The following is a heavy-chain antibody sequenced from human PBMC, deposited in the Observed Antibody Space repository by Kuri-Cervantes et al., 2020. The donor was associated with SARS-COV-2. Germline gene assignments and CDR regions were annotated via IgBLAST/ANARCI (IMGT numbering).Heavy chain of an antibody. CDR1: GGSISSSSYY. V-gene: IGHV4-39*01. CDR3: ARRRRKSPRIGSYDY. D-gene: IGHD2-15*01. J-gene: IGHJ4*02. Sequence: SETLSLTCTVSGGSISSSSYYWGWIRQPPGKGLEWIRNIYYSGSTYYNPSLKSRVTISVETSKNQLSLKLSSVTAADTAVYCCARRRRKSPRIGSYDYWGQGTLVTVSS. CDR2: IYYSGST.